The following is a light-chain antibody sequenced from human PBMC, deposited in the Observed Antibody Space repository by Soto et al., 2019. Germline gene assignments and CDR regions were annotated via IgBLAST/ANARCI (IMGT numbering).Light chain of an antibody. CDR3: QQSYSTPIT. CDR1: QGIRSY. Sequence: IQLTQSPSSLSASVGDRVAITCRASQGIRSYLAWYQQKPGEAPKLLISIASILQSGVPSMFSGCGSGTDFVLTISSLQPEDSATYYCQQSYSTPITFGPGTRLEIK. CDR2: IAS. V-gene: IGKV1-9*01. J-gene: IGKJ5*01.